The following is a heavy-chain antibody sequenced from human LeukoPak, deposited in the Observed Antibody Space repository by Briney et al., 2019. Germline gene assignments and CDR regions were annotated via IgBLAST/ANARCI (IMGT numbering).Heavy chain of an antibody. V-gene: IGHV4-59*11. D-gene: IGHD4-23*01. CDR1: GDSFSSHY. J-gene: IGHJ4*02. Sequence: SETLSLTCAVSGDSFSSHYWTWIRQSPGTGLEWIGYISHIGRTNYNPSLKSRVTISIDTSKNQFSLKLRSVTAADTAVYYCARSRRGGNSEGWGQGTLVTVSS. CDR3: ARSRRGGNSEG. CDR2: ISHIGRT.